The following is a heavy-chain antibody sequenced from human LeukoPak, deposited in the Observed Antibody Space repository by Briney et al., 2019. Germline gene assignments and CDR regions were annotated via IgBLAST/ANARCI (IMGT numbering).Heavy chain of an antibody. J-gene: IGHJ6*03. CDR2: ISSSGSYI. Sequence: GGSLRLSCAASISTFCGVSMSGVRQSPGVGGGWVSSISSSGSYIYYADSVWGRFTNSTDNATTSLYLQMNSLRAEDPAVYYCARDSLNYYYYMDVWGKGATVTASS. CDR1: ISTFCGVS. CDR3: ARDSLNYYYYMDV. D-gene: IGHD3-9*01. V-gene: IGHV3-21*01.